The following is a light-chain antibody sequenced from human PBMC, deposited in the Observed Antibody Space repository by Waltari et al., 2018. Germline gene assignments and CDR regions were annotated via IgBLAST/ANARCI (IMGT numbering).Light chain of an antibody. V-gene: IGKV3-20*01. CDR1: QTVSNNF. CDR3: QQYGSPYT. Sequence: EIVLTQSPGTLSLSPGEKATLSCRASQTVSNNFLAWYQQKPGQAPRLLIYGASSRAIGIPDRFSGSGSGTDFTLTISRLEPEDFAVCHCQQYGSPYTFGQGTKLEIK. J-gene: IGKJ2*01. CDR2: GAS.